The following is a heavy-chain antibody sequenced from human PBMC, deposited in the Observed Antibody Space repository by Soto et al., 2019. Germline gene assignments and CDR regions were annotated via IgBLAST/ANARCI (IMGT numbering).Heavy chain of an antibody. CDR3: ARGPDHSKVGY. V-gene: IGHV4-59*02. CDR1: GGSVTGNC. CDR2: IDYNGRA. Sequence: QVQLQESGPGLVKPSETLPLTCSVSGGSVTGNCWSWVRQPPVKGLEWIGCIDYNGRAHYNPSLTSRVSMSLETSNNHFSLKLSSMTAADTAMYYCARGPDHSKVGYWGQGTLVTVSS. J-gene: IGHJ4*02. D-gene: IGHD4-4*01.